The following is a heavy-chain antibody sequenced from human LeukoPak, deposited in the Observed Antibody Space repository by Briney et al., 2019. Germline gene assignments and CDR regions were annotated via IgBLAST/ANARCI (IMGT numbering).Heavy chain of an antibody. V-gene: IGHV3-11*04. J-gene: IGHJ4*02. CDR3: ARVGPTLSEWSLWDYYFDY. CDR1: GFTFSDYY. Sequence: PGGSLRLSCAASGFTFSDYYMSWIRQAPGKGLEWVSYISSSGSTIYYADSVKGRFTISRDNAKNSLYLQMNSLRAEDTAVYYCARVGPTLSEWSLWDYYFDYWGQGTLVTVSS. CDR2: ISSSGSTI. D-gene: IGHD3-3*01.